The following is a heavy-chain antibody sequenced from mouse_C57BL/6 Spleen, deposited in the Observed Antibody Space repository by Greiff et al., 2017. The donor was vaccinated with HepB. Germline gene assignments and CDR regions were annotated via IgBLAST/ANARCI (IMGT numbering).Heavy chain of an antibody. D-gene: IGHD2-1*01. CDR3: ASRDYGNSWFAY. V-gene: IGHV1-7*01. CDR1: GYTFTSYW. CDR2: INPSSGYT. Sequence: VQLQQSGAELAKPGASVKLSCKASGYTFTSYWMHWVKQRPGQGLEWIGYINPSSGYTKYNQKFKDKATLTADKSSSTAYLQLSSLTYEDSAVYYCASRDYGNSWFAYWGQGTLVTVSA. J-gene: IGHJ3*01.